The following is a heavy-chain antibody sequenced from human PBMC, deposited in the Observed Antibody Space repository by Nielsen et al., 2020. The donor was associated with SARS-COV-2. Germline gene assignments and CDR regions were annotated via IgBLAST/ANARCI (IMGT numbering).Heavy chain of an antibody. J-gene: IGHJ5*02. CDR1: GYSISSGYY. Sequence: SETLSLTCTVSGYSISSGYYWGWIRQPPGKGLEWIGSIYHSGSTYYNPSLKSRVTISVDTSKNQFSLKLSSVTAADTAVYYCAREGADSSGYLDWFDPRGQGTLVTVSS. CDR3: AREGADSSGYLDWFDP. CDR2: IYHSGST. D-gene: IGHD3-22*01. V-gene: IGHV4-38-2*02.